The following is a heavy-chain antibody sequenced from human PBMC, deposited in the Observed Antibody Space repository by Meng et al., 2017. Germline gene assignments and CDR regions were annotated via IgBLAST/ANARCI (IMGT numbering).Heavy chain of an antibody. Sequence: VHLQEQGPGSGKPSGALSLTSAVSGASISSSNWWSWVRQPPGKGLEWIGEIYHSGSTNYNPSLKSRVTISVDKSKNQFSLKLSSVTAADTAVYYCARGTDYGDYYFDYWGQGTLVTVSS. V-gene: IGHV4-4*02. D-gene: IGHD4-17*01. CDR1: GASISSSNW. CDR3: ARGTDYGDYYFDY. J-gene: IGHJ4*02. CDR2: IYHSGST.